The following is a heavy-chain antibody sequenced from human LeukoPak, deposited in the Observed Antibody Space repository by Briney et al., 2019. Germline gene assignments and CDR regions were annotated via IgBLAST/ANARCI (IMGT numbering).Heavy chain of an antibody. Sequence: SETLSLTCTVAGGSVSPFYGSWVRQPAEEGRGWVGYFFTTGGTNYSHARKSRVTIAVDTSKNKFSLKMTSETAADTAFYYCARQPFPHREYHFDFWGQGTMVTVCS. J-gene: IGHJ4*02. V-gene: IGHV4-4*09. CDR1: GGSVSPFY. D-gene: IGHD2-2*01. CDR3: ARQPFPHREYHFDF. CDR2: FFTTGGT.